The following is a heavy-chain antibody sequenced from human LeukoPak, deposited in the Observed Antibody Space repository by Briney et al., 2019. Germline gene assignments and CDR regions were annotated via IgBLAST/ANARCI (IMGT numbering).Heavy chain of an antibody. J-gene: IGHJ4*02. CDR2: IYYSGSS. D-gene: IGHD5-24*01. CDR3: ARGEMATTYYFDY. Sequence: SETLSLTCTVSGGSISSGGYYWSWIRQHPGKGLEWIGYIYYSGSSYYNPSLKSRVTISVDTSKNQFSLKLTPVTAADTAVYYCARGEMATTYYFDYWGQGTLVTVSS. CDR1: GGSISSGGYY. V-gene: IGHV4-31*03.